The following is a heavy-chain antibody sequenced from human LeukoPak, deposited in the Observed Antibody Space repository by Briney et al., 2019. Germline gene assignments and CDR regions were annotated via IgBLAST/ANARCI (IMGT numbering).Heavy chain of an antibody. CDR1: GFTFSNYW. V-gene: IGHV3-7*03. CDR3: AKAHISSYFDS. J-gene: IGHJ4*02. Sequence: GGSLRLSCEGSGFTFSNYWMTWVRQAPEKGLEWVANIKPSGSEKHYADSVEGRFTISRDNAKNSLYLQMNSLRAEDTAVYYCAKAHISSYFDSWGQGTLVTVSS. CDR2: IKPSGSEK. D-gene: IGHD2-21*01.